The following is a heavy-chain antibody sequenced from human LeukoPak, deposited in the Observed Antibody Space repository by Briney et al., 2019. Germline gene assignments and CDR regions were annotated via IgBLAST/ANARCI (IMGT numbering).Heavy chain of an antibody. CDR2: ISGRGGSI. D-gene: IGHD3-3*01. Sequence: PGGSLRLSSPASGLTFSSNAMSWDRQAPGKWLEWVSSISGRGGSIYYADSVKGRFTISGDNSKNTLYLQMNSLRAEDTAVYYCAKDGGFWSGYYIHFFDYWGQGTLVTVSS. J-gene: IGHJ4*02. CDR3: AKDGGFWSGYYIHFFDY. CDR1: GLTFSSNA. V-gene: IGHV3-23*01.